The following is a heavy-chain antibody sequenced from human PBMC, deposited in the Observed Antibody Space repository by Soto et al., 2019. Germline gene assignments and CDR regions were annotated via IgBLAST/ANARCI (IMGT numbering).Heavy chain of an antibody. CDR3: AREQCSPLDRYCADGGVDWVDP. J-gene: IGHJ5*02. CDR1: GFSFSSYA. Sequence: EVQLLQSGGGLVQPGGSLRLSCAASGFSFSSYAMSWVRQAPGKGLEWVSAISGRGATTFYADSMKGRFTISRDNSRDTLYLQRNSLRAEDTAVYFCAREQCSPLDRYCADGGVDWVDPWGRGTLVTVSS. V-gene: IGHV3-23*01. CDR2: ISGRGATT. D-gene: IGHD2-8*01.